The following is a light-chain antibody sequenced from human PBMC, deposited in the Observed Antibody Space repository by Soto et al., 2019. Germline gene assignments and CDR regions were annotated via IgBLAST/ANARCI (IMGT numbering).Light chain of an antibody. CDR3: SSFAGSHSV. CDR1: SSDVGGYNY. CDR2: EVS. Sequence: QSALTQPPSASGSAGEAVTISCTGTSSDVGGYNYVSWYQQHPGKAPKLMIYEVSKRPSGVPDRFSGSKSGNTASLTVSGLQAVDEADYFCSSFAGSHSVFGTGTKVTVL. J-gene: IGLJ1*01. V-gene: IGLV2-8*01.